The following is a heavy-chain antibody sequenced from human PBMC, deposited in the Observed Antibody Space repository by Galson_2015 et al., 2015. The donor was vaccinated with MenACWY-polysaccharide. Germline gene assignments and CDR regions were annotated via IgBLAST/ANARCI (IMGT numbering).Heavy chain of an antibody. Sequence: SLRLSCAASGFTFSNYGMHWVRQAPGKGLEWVSDIRCSGSKILYADSVKGRFTISRDNSKNTLFLQMNTLGAEDTAVYYCAREGARIAFYAFDTWRQGTMATVSS. CDR2: IRCSGSKI. CDR1: GFTFSNYG. V-gene: IGHV3-33*08. D-gene: IGHD2-15*01. CDR3: AREGARIAFYAFDT. J-gene: IGHJ3*02.